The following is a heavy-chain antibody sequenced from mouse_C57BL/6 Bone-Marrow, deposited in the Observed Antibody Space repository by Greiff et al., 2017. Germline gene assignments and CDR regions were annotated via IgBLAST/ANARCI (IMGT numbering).Heavy chain of an antibody. V-gene: IGHV1-15*01. Sequence: VQLQQSGAELVKPGASVKLSCKASGYTFTGYGMHWVKQTPVHGLEWIGAIDPETGGTAYNEKFKGKAILTADKSSSTAYMQLRSLTSEDSAVYYCARGRLRVAFAYWGQGTGVTVSA. J-gene: IGHJ3*01. D-gene: IGHD3-2*02. CDR1: GYTFTGYG. CDR2: IDPETGGT. CDR3: ARGRLRVAFAY.